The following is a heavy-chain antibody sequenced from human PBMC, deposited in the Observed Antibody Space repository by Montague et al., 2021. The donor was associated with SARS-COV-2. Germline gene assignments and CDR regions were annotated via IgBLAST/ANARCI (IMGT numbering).Heavy chain of an antibody. V-gene: IGHV3-48*04. CDR1: GFTFSSYS. Sequence: SLRLSCAASGFTFSSYSMNWVRQAPGKGLEWVSYISSSSSNIYYADSVKGRFTISRDNAKNSLYLQMNSLRAEDTAVFYCARGNGGPNRRFLEWLSPYGMDVWGQGTTVTVSS. CDR3: ARGNGGPNRRFLEWLSPYGMDV. J-gene: IGHJ6*02. D-gene: IGHD3-3*01. CDR2: ISSSSSNI.